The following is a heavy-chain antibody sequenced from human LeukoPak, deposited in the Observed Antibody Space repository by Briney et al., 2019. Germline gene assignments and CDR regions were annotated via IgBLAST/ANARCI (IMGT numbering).Heavy chain of an antibody. CDR2: IYYSGST. CDR1: GGSISSYY. J-gene: IGHJ6*03. Sequence: SETLSLTCTVSGGSISSYYWSWIRQPPGKGLERIGYIYYSGSTYYNPSLKSRVTISVDTSKNQFSLKLSSVTAADTAVYYCARPSSYYYYMDVWGKGTTVTVSS. V-gene: IGHV4-59*01. CDR3: ARPSSYYYYMDV.